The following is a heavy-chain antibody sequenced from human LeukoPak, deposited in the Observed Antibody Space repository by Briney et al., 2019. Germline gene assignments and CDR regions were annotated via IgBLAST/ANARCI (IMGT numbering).Heavy chain of an antibody. D-gene: IGHD2-21*01. V-gene: IGHV4-39*01. Sequence: SETLSLTCTVSGGSISSSSYYWGWIRQPPGKGLEWIGSIYYSGSTYYNPSLKSRVTISVDTSKNQFSLKLSSVTAADTAVYYCARLLGTHINYFDPWGQGTLVTVS. CDR1: GGSISSSSYY. CDR2: IYYSGST. J-gene: IGHJ5*02. CDR3: ARLLGTHINYFDP.